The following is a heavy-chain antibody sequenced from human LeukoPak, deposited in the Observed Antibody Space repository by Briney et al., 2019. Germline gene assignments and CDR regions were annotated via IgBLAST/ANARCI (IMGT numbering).Heavy chain of an antibody. CDR2: ISAYNGNT. CDR1: GYTFTSYG. V-gene: IGHV1-18*01. J-gene: IGHJ3*02. D-gene: IGHD3-3*01. CDR3: ARDNFGGVVAPYAFDI. Sequence: ASVKVSCKASGYTFTSYGISWVRQAPGQGLEWMGWISAYNGNTNYAQKLQGRVTMTTDTSTGTAYMELRSLRSDDTAVYYCARDNFGGVVAPYAFDIWGQGTMVTVSS.